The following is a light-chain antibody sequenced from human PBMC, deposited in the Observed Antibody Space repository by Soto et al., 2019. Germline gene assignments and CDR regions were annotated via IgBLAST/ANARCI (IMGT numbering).Light chain of an antibody. CDR3: TEGTHWWT. CDR1: QSLVYSDGNTY. CDR2: QVS. V-gene: IGKV2-30*01. Sequence: DVVMTQSPLSLPVTLGQPASISCRSSQSLVYSDGNTYLYWFLQRPGQPPRRLIYQVSNRDSGVPERFSASASGPHVTQGLSSVEAEDVVVYYCTEGTHWWTFGQGDKVEIK. J-gene: IGKJ1*01.